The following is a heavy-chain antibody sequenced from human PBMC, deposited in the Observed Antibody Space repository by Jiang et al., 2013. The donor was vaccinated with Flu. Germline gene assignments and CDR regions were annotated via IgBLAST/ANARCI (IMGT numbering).Heavy chain of an antibody. V-gene: IGHV1-3*01. D-gene: IGHD5-18*01. J-gene: IGHJ4*02. CDR3: ARGGRGDTASPLY. Sequence: GAEVKKPGASVKVSCKASGYTFTSYAMHWVRQAPGQRLEWMGWINAGNGNTKYSQKFQGRVTITRDTSSSTAYMELSSLRSEDTAVYYCARGGRGDTASPLYWGQGTLVTVSS. CDR1: GYTFTSYA. CDR2: INAGNGNT.